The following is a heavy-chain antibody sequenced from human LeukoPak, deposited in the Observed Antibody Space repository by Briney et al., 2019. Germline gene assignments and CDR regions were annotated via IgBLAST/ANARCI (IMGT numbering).Heavy chain of an antibody. CDR3: AREALGTTEFDY. V-gene: IGHV1-18*01. J-gene: IGHJ4*02. Sequence: ASVKVSCKASGYTLTSYGISWVRQAPGQGLEWMGWISAYNGNTNYAQKLQGRVTMTTDTSTSTAYMELRSLRSDDTAAYYCAREALGTTEFDYWGQGTLVTVSS. D-gene: IGHD1-7*01. CDR2: ISAYNGNT. CDR1: GYTLTSYG.